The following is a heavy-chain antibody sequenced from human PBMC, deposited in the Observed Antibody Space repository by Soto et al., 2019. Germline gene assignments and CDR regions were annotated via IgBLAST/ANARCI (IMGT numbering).Heavy chain of an antibody. CDR1: GDSICSSNW. J-gene: IGHJ6*02. V-gene: IGHV4-4*02. Sequence: SETLSLTCAVSGDSICSSNWWSWVRQPPGKGLEWIGEIYHSGSTNYNPSLKSRVTISVDKSKNQFSLKLSSVTAADTAVYYCARVSGSYYYGMDVWGQGTTVT. CDR2: IYHSGST. CDR3: ARVSGSYYYGMDV.